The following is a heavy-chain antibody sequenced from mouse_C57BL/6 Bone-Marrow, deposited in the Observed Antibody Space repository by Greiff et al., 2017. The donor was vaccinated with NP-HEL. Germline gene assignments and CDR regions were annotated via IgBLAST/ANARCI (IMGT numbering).Heavy chain of an antibody. CDR1: GYTFTSYW. Sequence: VQLQQPGAELVRPGSSVKLSCKASGYTFTSYWMHWVKQRPIQGLEWIGNIDPSDSETHYNQKFKDKATLTVDKSSSTAYMQLSSLTSEDSAVYYCARGGTYDVDAMDYWGQGTSVTVSS. J-gene: IGHJ4*01. D-gene: IGHD2-12*01. V-gene: IGHV1-52*01. CDR2: IDPSDSET. CDR3: ARGGTYDVDAMDY.